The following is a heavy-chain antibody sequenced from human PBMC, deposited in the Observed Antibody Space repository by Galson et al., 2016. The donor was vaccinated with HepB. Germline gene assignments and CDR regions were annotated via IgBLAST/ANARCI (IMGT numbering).Heavy chain of an antibody. CDR3: ARMKNYYYGMDV. Sequence: PALVKPTQTLTLTCTFSGFSLSTSGMCVSWIRQPPGKALEWLALIDWDEDKYYSTSLKTRLTISKDTSKNQCVLTMTNMDPVDTATYYCARMKNYYYGMDVWRQGTTVTVSS. J-gene: IGHJ6*02. CDR2: IDWDEDK. V-gene: IGHV2-70*01. CDR1: GFSLSTSGMC.